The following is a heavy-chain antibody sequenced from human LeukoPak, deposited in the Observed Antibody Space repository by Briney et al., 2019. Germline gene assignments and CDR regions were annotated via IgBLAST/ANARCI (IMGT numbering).Heavy chain of an antibody. Sequence: PSETLSLTCAVYGGSFSGYYWSWIRQPPGKGLEWIGEINHSGSTNYNPSLKSRVTISVDTSKNQFSLKLSSVTAADTAVYYCVRRGMATIAYWGQGTLVTVSS. CDR3: VRRGMATIAY. J-gene: IGHJ4*02. V-gene: IGHV4-34*01. D-gene: IGHD5-24*01. CDR2: INHSGST. CDR1: GGSFSGYY.